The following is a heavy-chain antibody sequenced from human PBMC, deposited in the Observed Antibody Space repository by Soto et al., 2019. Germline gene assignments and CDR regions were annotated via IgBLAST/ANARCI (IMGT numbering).Heavy chain of an antibody. CDR3: ARDILAGYAHLDH. CDR2: IYYSGLT. D-gene: IGHD3-9*01. CDR1: AASINSTSSY. Sequence: PSETLSLTCTVSAASINSTSSYWGWIRQPPGNGLEWIGSIYYSGLTHYNPSLKSRVTMSVDTSKNHFSLKLSSATAADTAVYYCARDILAGYAHLDHWGRGNLVTVS. J-gene: IGHJ4*02. V-gene: IGHV4-39*02.